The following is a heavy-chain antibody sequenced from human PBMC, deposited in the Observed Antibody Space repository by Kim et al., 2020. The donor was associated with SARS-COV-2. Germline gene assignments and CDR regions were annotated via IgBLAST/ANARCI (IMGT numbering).Heavy chain of an antibody. D-gene: IGHD2-21*02. Sequence: SETLSLTCAVYGGSFSGYYWSWIRQPPGKGLEWIGEINHSGSTNYNPSLKSRVTISVDTSKNQFSLKLSSVTAADTAVYYCATVYCGGDCLETWGQGTLVTVSS. V-gene: IGHV4-34*01. CDR1: GGSFSGYY. CDR2: INHSGST. CDR3: ATVYCGGDCLET. J-gene: IGHJ4*02.